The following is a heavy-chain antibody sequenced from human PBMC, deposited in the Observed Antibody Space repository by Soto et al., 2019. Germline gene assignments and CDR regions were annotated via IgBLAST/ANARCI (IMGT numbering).Heavy chain of an antibody. J-gene: IGHJ6*02. CDR3: ARGTTTSALSVMDV. D-gene: IGHD1-26*01. Sequence: QVQLVESGGGVVQPGRSLRLSCAASGFTFSYHALNWVRQALGKGLEWVAVISYDGDNKYMAEAVKGQLTISRYTPAQTVSLQMISLRTEDTAMYFWARGTTTSALSVMDVWGQGTTVTVPS. CDR1: GFTFSYHA. CDR2: ISYDGDNK. V-gene: IGHV3-30-3*01.